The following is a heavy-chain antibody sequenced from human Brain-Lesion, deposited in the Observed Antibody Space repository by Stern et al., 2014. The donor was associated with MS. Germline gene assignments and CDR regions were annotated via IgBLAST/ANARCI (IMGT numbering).Heavy chain of an antibody. CDR2: VNNDGRRT. Sequence: VQLVQSGGGLVQPGGSLTLSCAASGFTFSNYWIHWVRQAPGQGLVWVSRVNNDGRRTTYADSVTGVFTMSRDHAANTAYLQLDSLRVEDTAIYYCARGERWYDSWGQGTLVTVSS. J-gene: IGHJ5*01. CDR3: ARGERWYDS. D-gene: IGHD3-10*01. CDR1: GFTFSNYW. V-gene: IGHV3-74*02.